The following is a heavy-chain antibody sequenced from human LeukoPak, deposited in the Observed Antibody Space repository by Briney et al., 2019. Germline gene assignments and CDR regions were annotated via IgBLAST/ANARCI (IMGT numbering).Heavy chain of an antibody. CDR3: ARDRGLFDY. CDR2: IKQGGSEK. V-gene: IGHV3-7*04. Sequence: PGGSLRDSRAASGFRFSNYWMTWVRQAPGKGLEWVANIKQGGSEKQYVGSVKGRFTISRDNAKNSLYLQMNSLRAEDTAVYYCARDRGLFDYWGQGILVTVSS. CDR1: GFRFSNYW. D-gene: IGHD3-10*01. J-gene: IGHJ4*02.